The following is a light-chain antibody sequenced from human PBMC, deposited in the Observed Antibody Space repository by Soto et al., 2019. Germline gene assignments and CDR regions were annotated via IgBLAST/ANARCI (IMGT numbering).Light chain of an antibody. CDR3: SSYAGSNNYD. J-gene: IGLJ1*01. Sequence: ALTQPPSASGSPGQSVTISCTGTSSDIGGYNYVSWYQQHPGKAPKLMIYEVSKRPSGVPDRFSGSKSGNTASLTVSGLQAEDEADYYCSSYAGSNNYDFGSGTKVTVL. V-gene: IGLV2-8*01. CDR1: SSDIGGYNY. CDR2: EVS.